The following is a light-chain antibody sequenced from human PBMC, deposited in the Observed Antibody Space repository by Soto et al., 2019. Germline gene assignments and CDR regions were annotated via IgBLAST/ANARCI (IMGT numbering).Light chain of an antibody. J-gene: IGKJ1*01. Sequence: DIVMTQSPDSLAVSLGERATINCKSSQSVLYSSNNKHYLAWYQQKPGHPPKLLLYWASTRESGVPYRFRGSGSGADFTRTIGSLEAEDVAVYDGQQYYNTPRAFGQGSKVESK. V-gene: IGKV4-1*01. CDR3: QQYYNTPRA. CDR2: WAS. CDR1: QSVLYSSNNKHY.